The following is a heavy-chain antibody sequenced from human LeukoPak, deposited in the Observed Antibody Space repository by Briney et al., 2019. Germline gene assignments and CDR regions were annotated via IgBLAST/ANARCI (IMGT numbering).Heavy chain of an antibody. Sequence: SETLSLTCTVSDGSITNYDWTWIRQSAGKGLEWIGLINLSGITNSNPSLKSRVTMSVNTSRNQFSLNLTSLTATDAAVYFCAREGGDPPWLDPWGPGKLVTVSS. J-gene: IGHJ5*02. V-gene: IGHV4-4*07. CDR1: DGSITNYD. CDR3: AREGGDPPWLDP. CDR2: INLSGIT. D-gene: IGHD6-25*01.